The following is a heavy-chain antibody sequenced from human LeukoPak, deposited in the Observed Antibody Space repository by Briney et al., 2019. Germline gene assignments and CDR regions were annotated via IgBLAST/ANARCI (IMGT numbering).Heavy chain of an antibody. D-gene: IGHD2-15*01. CDR2: ISVYNGNT. V-gene: IGHV1-18*01. Sequence: GASVKVSFKSSGYTFTSYGISWVRQAPGQGLEWMGWISVYNGNTNYAKKLQGRVTMTTDTSTSKAYMELRSLTSDATAVYYCARARWGDCSGGSCYIFDYWGQGTLVTVSS. CDR3: ARARWGDCSGGSCYIFDY. J-gene: IGHJ4*02. CDR1: GYTFTSYG.